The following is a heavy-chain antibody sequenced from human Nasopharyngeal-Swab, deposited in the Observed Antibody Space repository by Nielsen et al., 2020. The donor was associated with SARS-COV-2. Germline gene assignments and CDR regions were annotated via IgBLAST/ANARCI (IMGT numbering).Heavy chain of an antibody. CDR3: ARDFDTAMYHSLFGY. D-gene: IGHD5-18*01. Sequence: WIRQPPGKGLEWVAIIRYDGNNKYYADSVKGRFTISRDNSKNTLYLQMNSLRAEDTAVYYCARDFDTAMYHSLFGYWGQGTLVTVSS. CDR2: IRYDGNNK. V-gene: IGHV3-33*01. J-gene: IGHJ4*02.